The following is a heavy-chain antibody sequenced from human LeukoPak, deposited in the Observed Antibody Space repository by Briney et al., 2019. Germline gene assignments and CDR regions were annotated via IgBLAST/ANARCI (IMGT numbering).Heavy chain of an antibody. V-gene: IGHV3-9*01. CDR2: VSWNSRNNM. CDR1: GFTFDDYA. Sequence: GGSLRLSCVASGFTFDDYAMHWVRQAPGKGLEWVAGVSWNSRNNMGYADSVKGRFTISRDNAKNSVYLQMNSLRSEDTVLYYCVKDIASVVYCSGGTCYFDYWGQGTLVIVSS. D-gene: IGHD2-15*01. CDR3: VKDIASVVYCSGGTCYFDY. J-gene: IGHJ4*02.